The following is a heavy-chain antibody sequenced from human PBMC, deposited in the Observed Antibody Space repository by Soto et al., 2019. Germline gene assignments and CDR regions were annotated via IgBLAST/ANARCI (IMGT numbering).Heavy chain of an antibody. CDR2: INHSGST. Sequence: SETLCLTCAVYGGSFSGYYWSGIRQPPGKGLEWIGEINHSGSTNYNPSLKSRVTISVDTSKNQFSLKLSSVTAADTAVYYCARVNYDYVWGSYRPFDYWGQGTLVTVS. J-gene: IGHJ4*02. CDR3: ARVNYDYVWGSYRPFDY. CDR1: GGSFSGYY. V-gene: IGHV4-34*01. D-gene: IGHD3-16*02.